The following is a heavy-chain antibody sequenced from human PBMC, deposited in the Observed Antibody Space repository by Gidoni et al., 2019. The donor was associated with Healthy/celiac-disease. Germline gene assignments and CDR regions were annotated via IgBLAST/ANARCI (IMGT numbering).Heavy chain of an antibody. V-gene: IGHV3-11*01. CDR2: ISSSGSTI. Sequence: WVSYISSSGSTIYYADSVKGRFTISRYNAKNSLYLQMNSLRAEDTAVYYCARDSDGDYYYYYGMDVWGQGTTVTVSS. J-gene: IGHJ6*02. CDR3: ARDSDGDYYYYYGMDV. D-gene: IGHD4-17*01.